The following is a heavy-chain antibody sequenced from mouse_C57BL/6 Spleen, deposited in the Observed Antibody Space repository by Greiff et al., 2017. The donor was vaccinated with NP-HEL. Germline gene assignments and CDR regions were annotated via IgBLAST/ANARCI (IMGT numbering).Heavy chain of an antibody. CDR2: IYPGDGDT. D-gene: IGHD1-1*01. J-gene: IGHJ2*01. Sequence: VPLQPSGPELVKPGASVKISCKASGYAFSSSWMNWVKQRPGKGLEWIGRIYPGDGDTNYNGKFKGTATLTADKSSSTAYMQLSSLTSEDSAVYFCARSLLLRFDYWGQGTTLTVSS. CDR1: GYAFSSSW. CDR3: ARSLLLRFDY. V-gene: IGHV1-82*01.